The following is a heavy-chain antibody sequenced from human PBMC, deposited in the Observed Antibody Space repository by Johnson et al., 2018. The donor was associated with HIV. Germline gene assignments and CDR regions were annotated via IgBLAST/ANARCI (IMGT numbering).Heavy chain of an antibody. CDR2: INSDGSST. CDR1: GFTFSSYS. J-gene: IGHJ3*02. D-gene: IGHD2-15*01. CDR3: AKGQVARGPLDI. V-gene: IGHV3-NL1*01. Sequence: QVQLVESGGGVVQPGGSLRLSCAASGFTFSSYSILWVRQAPGKGLVWVSRINSDGSSTSYADSVKGRFTISRDHSKNTLYLQMSSLRADDTAVYYCAKGQVARGPLDIWGQGTMVTVSS.